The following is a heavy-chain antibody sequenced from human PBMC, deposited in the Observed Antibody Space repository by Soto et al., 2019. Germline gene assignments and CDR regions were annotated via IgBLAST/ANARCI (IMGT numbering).Heavy chain of an antibody. Sequence: GGSLRLSCAVSGFPFNSFAMNWVRQAPGRGLEWVSFISDSGSTTHYADSVKGRFTISRDSSKNSLYLQMNSLRDEDTAVYFCVRDPNGINDFDYWGQGT. J-gene: IGHJ4*02. CDR1: GFPFNSFA. CDR3: VRDPNGINDFDY. D-gene: IGHD2-8*01. CDR2: ISDSGSTT. V-gene: IGHV3-48*02.